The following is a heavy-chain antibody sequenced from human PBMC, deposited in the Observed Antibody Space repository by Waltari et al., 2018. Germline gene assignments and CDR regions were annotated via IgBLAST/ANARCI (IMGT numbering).Heavy chain of an antibody. CDR2: IYPGDSDT. CDR3: ARRRSDGSGLPDAFDI. V-gene: IGHV5-51*01. J-gene: IGHJ3*02. D-gene: IGHD6-6*01. Sequence: EVQLAQSGAEVKKPGEALKTSCTGCGYSFTSHWNGRVPQLPGKGLEGMGIIYPGDSDTRYSPSFQGQVTISADKSISTAYLQWSSLKASDTAMYYCARRRSDGSGLPDAFDIWGQGTMVTVSS. CDR1: GYSFTSHW.